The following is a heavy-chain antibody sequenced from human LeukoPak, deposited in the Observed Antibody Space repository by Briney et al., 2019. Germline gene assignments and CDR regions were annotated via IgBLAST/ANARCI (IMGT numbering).Heavy chain of an antibody. CDR3: ARQPYFYYYLDV. V-gene: IGHV3-23*01. D-gene: IGHD3-10*01. CDR1: GFAFNNDA. J-gene: IGHJ6*03. CDR2: IVGDSTIE. Sequence: GGSLRLSCAASGFAFNNDAVTWVRQAPGKGLEWVSTIVGDSTIEYYADSVRGRFSISSDNSKTMSFLHMNSLRAEDTAIYYCARQPYFYYYLDVWGKGTTVTVSS.